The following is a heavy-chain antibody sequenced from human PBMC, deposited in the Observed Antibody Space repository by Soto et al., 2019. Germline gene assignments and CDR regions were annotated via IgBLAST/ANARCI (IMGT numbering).Heavy chain of an antibody. J-gene: IGHJ5*02. Sequence: GGSLRLSCAASGVTFSSYAMSWVRQAPGKGLEWVSSISSSSSYIYYADSVKGRFTISRDNAKNSLYLQMNSLRAEDTAVYYCARYPGYSYGYYNWFDPWGQGTLVTVSS. CDR2: ISSSSSYI. V-gene: IGHV3-21*01. CDR1: GVTFSSYA. CDR3: ARYPGYSYGYYNWFDP. D-gene: IGHD5-18*01.